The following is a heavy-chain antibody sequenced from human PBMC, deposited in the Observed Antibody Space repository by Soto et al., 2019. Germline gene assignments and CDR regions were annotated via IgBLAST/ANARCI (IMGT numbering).Heavy chain of an antibody. J-gene: IGHJ4*02. Sequence: QVQLVQSGAEVKKPGASVKVSCKASGYTFTSFYIHWVRQAPGQGLEWMGIINPRGGSTTYAQNFQGRVTMTRDTSTSTVYMELGGLRSEDTAMFYCARDSNSGRRFDYWGQGTLVTVSA. D-gene: IGHD3-10*01. V-gene: IGHV1-46*01. CDR1: GYTFTSFY. CDR2: INPRGGST. CDR3: ARDSNSGRRFDY.